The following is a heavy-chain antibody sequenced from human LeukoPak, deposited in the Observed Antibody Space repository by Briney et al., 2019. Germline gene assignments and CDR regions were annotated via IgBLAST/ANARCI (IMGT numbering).Heavy chain of an antibody. CDR2: IYSGGST. J-gene: IGHJ3*02. D-gene: IGHD3-22*01. CDR3: ARDHKITYYYDSSGYRSDAFDI. CDR1: GFIFSDYS. V-gene: IGHV3-66*01. Sequence: GGSLRLSCAASGFIFSDYSMSWVRQAPGKGLEWVSVIYSGGSTYYADSVKGRFTISRDNSKNTLYLQMNSLRAEDTAVYYCARDHKITYYYDSSGYRSDAFDIWGQGTMVTVSS.